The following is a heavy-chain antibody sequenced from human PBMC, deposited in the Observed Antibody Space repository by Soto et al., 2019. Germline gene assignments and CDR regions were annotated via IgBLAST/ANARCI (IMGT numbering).Heavy chain of an antibody. CDR3: ARSHPYYYDSSGYYPYYYYGMDV. Sequence: QVQLGQSGAEVKKPGASVKVSCKASGYTFTSYGISWVRQAPGQGLEWMGWISAYNGNTNYAQKLQGRVTMTTDTSTSTAYMELRSLRSDDTAVYYWARSHPYYYDSSGYYPYYYYGMDVWGQGTTVTVSS. D-gene: IGHD3-22*01. J-gene: IGHJ6*02. CDR2: ISAYNGNT. CDR1: GYTFTSYG. V-gene: IGHV1-18*01.